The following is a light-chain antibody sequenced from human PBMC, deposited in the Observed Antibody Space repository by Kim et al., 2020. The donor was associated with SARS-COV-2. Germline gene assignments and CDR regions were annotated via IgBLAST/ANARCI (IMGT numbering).Light chain of an antibody. J-gene: IGKJ3*01. Sequence: DIQMTQSPSTLYASVGDRVTITCRASQSISSWLAWYQQKPGKAPKLLIYDASSLESGVPSRFSGSGSGTEFTLTISSLQPDDFATYYCQQYNSYSTFGPGTKVDIK. V-gene: IGKV1-5*01. CDR3: QQYNSYST. CDR1: QSISSW. CDR2: DAS.